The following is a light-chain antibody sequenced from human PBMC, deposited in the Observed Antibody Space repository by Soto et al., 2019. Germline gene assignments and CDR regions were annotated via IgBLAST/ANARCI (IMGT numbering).Light chain of an antibody. CDR1: QSVSSSY. CDR2: GAS. CDR3: QQYGSSQYT. Sequence: EIVLTQSPGTLSLSPGERATLSCRASQSVSSSYLAWYQQKPGQAPRLHIYGASSRATGIPDRFSGSGSGTDFTLTISRLEPADFAVYYCQQYGSSQYTFGQGTKLEIK. J-gene: IGKJ2*01. V-gene: IGKV3-20*01.